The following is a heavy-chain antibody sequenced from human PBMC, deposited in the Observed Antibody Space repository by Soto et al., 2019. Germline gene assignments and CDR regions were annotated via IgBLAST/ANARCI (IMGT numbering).Heavy chain of an antibody. CDR3: ARAGVGAFDY. CDR1: GFTFSSYA. D-gene: IGHD1-26*01. J-gene: IGHJ4*02. Sequence: GGSLRLSCAASGFTFSSYAMHWVRQAPGKGLEWVAVISYDGSNKYYADSVKGRFTISRDNSKNTLYLQMNSLRAEDTAVYYCARAGVGAFDYWGQGTLATVSS. V-gene: IGHV3-30-3*01. CDR2: ISYDGSNK.